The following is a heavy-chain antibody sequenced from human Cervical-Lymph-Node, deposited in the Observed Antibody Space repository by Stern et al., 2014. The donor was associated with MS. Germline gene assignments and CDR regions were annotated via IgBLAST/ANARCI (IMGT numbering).Heavy chain of an antibody. CDR3: AHLTTATALDY. V-gene: IGHV2-5*02. CDR2: IYLDDDK. CDR1: GFSLSTSGVG. D-gene: IGHD1-1*01. J-gene: IGHJ4*02. Sequence: ESGPTLVKPTQTLTLTCTFSGFSLSTSGVGLGWIRQPPGKALEWLALIYLDDDKRYSPSLESRLTISPDTSKKLLFLSMTNMDPVNTATYYCAHLTTATALDYWGQGTLVTVSS.